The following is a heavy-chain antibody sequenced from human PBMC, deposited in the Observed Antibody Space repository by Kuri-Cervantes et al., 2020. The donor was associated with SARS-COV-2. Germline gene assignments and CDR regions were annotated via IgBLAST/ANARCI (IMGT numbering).Heavy chain of an antibody. V-gene: IGHV1-18*01. CDR1: GYTFTSYG. CDR2: ISAYNGNT. Sequence: ASEKVSCKASGYTFTSYGISWVRQAPGQGLEWMGWISAYNGNTNYAQKLQGRVTMTTDTSTRTSYMELRSLRSDYTAVYYCARAPMSHYYDSSPRWFDPWGQRTLVTVSS. D-gene: IGHD3-22*01. J-gene: IGHJ5*02. CDR3: ARAPMSHYYDSSPRWFDP.